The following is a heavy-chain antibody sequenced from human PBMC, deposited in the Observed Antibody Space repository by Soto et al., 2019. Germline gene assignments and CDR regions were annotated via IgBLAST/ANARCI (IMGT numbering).Heavy chain of an antibody. Sequence: SGPTLVNPTEPLTLTCTVSGFSLSNARMGVSWIRQPPGKALEWLAHIFSNDEKSYSTSLKSRLTISKDTSKSQVVLTMTNMDPVDTATNYCARMKDYYDSSGYVDYWGQGTLVTVSS. D-gene: IGHD3-22*01. CDR1: GFSLSNARMG. J-gene: IGHJ4*02. CDR2: IFSNDEK. V-gene: IGHV2-26*01. CDR3: ARMKDYYDSSGYVDY.